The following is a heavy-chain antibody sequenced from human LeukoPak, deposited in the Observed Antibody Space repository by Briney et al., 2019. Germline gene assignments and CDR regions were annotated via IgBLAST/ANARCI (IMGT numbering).Heavy chain of an antibody. V-gene: IGHV5-51*01. J-gene: IGHJ3*01. Sequence: GESLKISCQDSGFTLTNYWIGWVRQMPGKGLEWMGIIHSTDSHAKYSPSFQGQVTISVDKSISTAYLQWRGLKASDTAMYYCARETVTTPGAFDVWGQGTMVTVSS. D-gene: IGHD4-17*01. CDR1: GFTLTNYW. CDR3: ARETVTTPGAFDV. CDR2: IHSTDSHA.